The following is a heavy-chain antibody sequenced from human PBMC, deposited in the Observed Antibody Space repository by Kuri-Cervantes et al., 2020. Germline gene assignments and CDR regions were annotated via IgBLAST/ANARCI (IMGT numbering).Heavy chain of an antibody. CDR2: ISYDGSNK. CDR3: ARDGYYGSGIDHSMFN. D-gene: IGHD3-10*01. Sequence: GGSLRLSCAASGFTFSSYAMHWVRQAPGKGLERVAVISYDGSNKYYADSVKGRFTISRDNSKNTLYLQMNSLRAEDTAVYYCARDGYYGSGIDHSMFNWGQGTLVTVSS. CDR1: GFTFSSYA. V-gene: IGHV3-30*04. J-gene: IGHJ4*02.